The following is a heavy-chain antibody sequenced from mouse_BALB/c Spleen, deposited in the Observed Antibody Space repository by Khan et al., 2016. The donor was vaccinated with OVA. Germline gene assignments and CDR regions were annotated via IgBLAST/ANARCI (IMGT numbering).Heavy chain of an antibody. Sequence: EVELVESGGGLVQPGGSRKLSCAASGFTFSRFGMHWVRQAPEKGLEWVAYISSGGSSIYYADTVKGRFTISRDNPKNTLFLQMTSLRSEDTAMYYCVRDSNFDYWGQGTTLTVSS. CDR3: VRDSNFDY. CDR1: GFTFSRFG. CDR2: ISSGGSSI. V-gene: IGHV5-17*02. J-gene: IGHJ2*01.